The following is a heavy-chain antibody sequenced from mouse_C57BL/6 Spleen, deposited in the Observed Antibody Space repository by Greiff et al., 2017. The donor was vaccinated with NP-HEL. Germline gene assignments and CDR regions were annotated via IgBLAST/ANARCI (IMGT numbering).Heavy chain of an antibody. V-gene: IGHV5-4*01. CDR2: ISDGGSYT. CDR1: GFTFSSYA. D-gene: IGHD1-1*01. CDR3: ARLITTATGFAY. Sequence: EVQLVESGGGLVKPGGSLKLSCAASGFTFSSYAMSWVRQTPEKRLEWVATISDGGSYTYYPDNVKGRFTISRDNAKNNLYLQMSHLKSEDTAMYYCARLITTATGFAYWGQGTLVTVSA. J-gene: IGHJ3*01.